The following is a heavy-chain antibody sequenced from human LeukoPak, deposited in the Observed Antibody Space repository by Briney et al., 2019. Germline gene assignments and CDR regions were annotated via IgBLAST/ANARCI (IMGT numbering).Heavy chain of an antibody. CDR3: ARAPMVRGVLDAFDI. CDR1: GGTFSSYA. J-gene: IGHJ3*02. D-gene: IGHD3-10*01. CDR2: IIPILGIA. V-gene: IGHV1-69*04. Sequence: SVKVSCKASGGTFSSYAISWVRQAPGQGLEWMGRIIPILGIANYAQKFQGRVTITADESTSTAYMELSSLRSEDTAVYYCARAPMVRGVLDAFDIWGQGTMVTVSS.